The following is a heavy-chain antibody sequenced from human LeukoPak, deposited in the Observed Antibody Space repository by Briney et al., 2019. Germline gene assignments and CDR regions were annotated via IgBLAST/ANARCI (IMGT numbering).Heavy chain of an antibody. CDR1: GFTFSSHA. CDR2: ISSSSTYT. Sequence: GGSLRLSCAASGFTFSSHAMSWVRQAPGKGLEWVSYISSSSTYTNYADSVKGRFTISRDNAKNSLYLQMNSLRAEDTAVYYCARSLRRDCDSTSCWAALDIWGQGTMVTVSS. V-gene: IGHV3-11*03. J-gene: IGHJ3*02. D-gene: IGHD2-2*01. CDR3: ARSLRRDCDSTSCWAALDI.